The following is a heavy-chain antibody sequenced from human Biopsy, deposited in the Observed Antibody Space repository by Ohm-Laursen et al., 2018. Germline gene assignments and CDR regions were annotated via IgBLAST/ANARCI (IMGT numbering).Heavy chain of an antibody. CDR1: GYTFTDSY. D-gene: IGHD2-15*01. Sequence: GASVKVSCNASGYTFTDSYMHWVRQAPGQGLEWMGWIDPDSGRTSFGQNFQGRVTMTSDTSTGTAYLELTRLRSDDTAVYYCARDPYCSGGNCYSPLDHWGQGTLVTVSA. CDR2: IDPDSGRT. CDR3: ARDPYCSGGNCYSPLDH. J-gene: IGHJ4*02. V-gene: IGHV1-2*02.